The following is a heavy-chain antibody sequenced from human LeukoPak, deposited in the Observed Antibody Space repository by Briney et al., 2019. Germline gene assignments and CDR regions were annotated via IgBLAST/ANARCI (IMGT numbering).Heavy chain of an antibody. V-gene: IGHV4-39*07. CDR3: ARSRDGYKDLAFDI. Sequence: SETLSLTCTVSGGSISSSSYYWGWIRQPPGKGLEWIGSIYYSGSTYYNPSLKSRVTISVDTSKNQFSLKLSSVTAADTAVYYCARSRDGYKDLAFDIWGQGTMVTVSS. D-gene: IGHD5-24*01. J-gene: IGHJ3*02. CDR2: IYYSGST. CDR1: GGSISSSSYY.